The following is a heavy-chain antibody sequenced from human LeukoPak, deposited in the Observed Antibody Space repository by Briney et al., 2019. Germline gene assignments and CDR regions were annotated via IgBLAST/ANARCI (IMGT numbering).Heavy chain of an antibody. CDR3: ARKSEGVGYFC. CDR1: GGSISSGSYY. CDR2: IYTSGST. Sequence: SETLSLTCTVSGGSISSGSYYWSWIRQPAGKGLEWIGRIYTSGSTNYNPSLKSRVTISVDTSKNQFSLKLSTVTAADTAVYYCARKSEGVGYFCWGQGTLVTVSS. J-gene: IGHJ4*02. V-gene: IGHV4-61*02. D-gene: IGHD1-26*01.